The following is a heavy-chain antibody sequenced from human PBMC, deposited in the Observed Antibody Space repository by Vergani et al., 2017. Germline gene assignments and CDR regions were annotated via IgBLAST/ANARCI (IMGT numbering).Heavy chain of an antibody. CDR3: ATLYDYVWGSYRSPSPN. CDR1: GGSFSGYY. J-gene: IGHJ4*02. CDR2: INHSGST. Sequence: QVQLQQWGAGLLKPSETLSLTCAVYGGSFSGYYWSWIRQPPGKGLEWIGEINHSGSTNYNPSLKSRVTISVDTSKNQFSLKLSSVTAADTAVYYCATLYDYVWGSYRSPSPNWGQGTLVTVSS. V-gene: IGHV4-34*01. D-gene: IGHD3-16*02.